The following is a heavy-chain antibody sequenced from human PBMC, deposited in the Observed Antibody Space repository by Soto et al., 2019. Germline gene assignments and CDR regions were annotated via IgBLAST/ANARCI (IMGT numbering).Heavy chain of an antibody. CDR3: ARQMEFTGIAVAGTGVDY. V-gene: IGHV5-51*01. CDR2: IYPGDSDT. CDR1: GYSFTSYW. Sequence: GESLKISCKGSGYSFTSYWIGWVRQMPGKGLEWMGIIYPGDSDTRYSPSFQGQVTISADKSISTAYLQWSSLKASDTAMYYCARQMEFTGIAVAGTGVDYWGQGTLVTVSS. J-gene: IGHJ4*02. D-gene: IGHD6-19*01.